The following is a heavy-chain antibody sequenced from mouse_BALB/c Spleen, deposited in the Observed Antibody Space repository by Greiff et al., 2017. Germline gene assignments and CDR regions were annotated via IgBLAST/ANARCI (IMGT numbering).Heavy chain of an antibody. CDR3: ARWGLTTASYAMDY. CDR1: GYTFTSYW. CDR2: INPSTGYT. J-gene: IGHJ4*01. D-gene: IGHD1-2*01. V-gene: IGHV1-7*01. Sequence: QVQLQQSGAELAKPGASVKMSCKASGYTFTSYWMHWVKQRPGQGLEWIGYINPSTGYTEYNQKFKDKATLTADKSSSTAYMQLSSLTSEDSAVYYGARWGLTTASYAMDYWGQGTSVTVSS.